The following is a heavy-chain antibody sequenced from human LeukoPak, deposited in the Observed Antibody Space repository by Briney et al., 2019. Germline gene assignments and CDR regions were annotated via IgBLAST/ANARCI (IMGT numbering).Heavy chain of an antibody. J-gene: IGHJ2*01. Sequence: GGSLRLSCAASGFTFSDYYMSWIRQAPGKGLEWVSYISSSGTTIYYADSVKGRFTISRDNAKNSLYLQMNSLRAEDTAVYYCAKDSTGDHWFFDLWGRGTLVTVSS. CDR1: GFTFSDYY. D-gene: IGHD7-27*01. CDR2: ISSSGTTI. V-gene: IGHV3-11*01. CDR3: AKDSTGDHWFFDL.